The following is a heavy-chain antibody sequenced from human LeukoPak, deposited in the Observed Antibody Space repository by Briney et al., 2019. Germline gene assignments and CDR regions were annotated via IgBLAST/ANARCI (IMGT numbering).Heavy chain of an antibody. Sequence: SETLSLTCTVSGYSIRNGYNWGWIRLSPGKGLEWLGSIYQSGSTYDNPSLKSRVTLSVDTSKNQFSLKLSSVTAADTAVYYCARTTESYDRSGYWVYYFDYWGQGTLVTVSS. J-gene: IGHJ4*02. CDR3: ARTTESYDRSGYWVYYFDY. D-gene: IGHD3-22*01. V-gene: IGHV4-38-2*02. CDR1: GYSIRNGYN. CDR2: IYQSGST.